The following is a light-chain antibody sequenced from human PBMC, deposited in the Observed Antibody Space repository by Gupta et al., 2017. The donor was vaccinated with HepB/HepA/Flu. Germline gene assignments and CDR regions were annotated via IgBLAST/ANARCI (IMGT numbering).Light chain of an antibody. J-gene: IGKJ1*01. V-gene: IGKV1-5*03. CDR2: KVS. CDR1: QGVSRS. Sequence: DIQMTQSPSTLSASVGERVTITCRASQGVSRSLDWYQQKPGKAPKLLIYKVSNLESGVPSRFSGRGSGTEFTLTIGFLQPDDFATYSCQQYHSDRSFGHGPKVEI. CDR3: QQYHSDRS.